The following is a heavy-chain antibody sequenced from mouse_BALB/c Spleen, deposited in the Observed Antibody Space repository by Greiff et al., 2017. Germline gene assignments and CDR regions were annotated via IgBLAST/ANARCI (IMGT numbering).Heavy chain of an antibody. CDR1: GYTFTDYA. CDR3: AKELGGDGSSSYWYFDV. J-gene: IGHJ1*01. Sequence: VQLQQSGAELVRPGVSVKISCKGSGYTFTDYAMHWVKQSHAKSLEWIGVISTYYGDASYNQKFKGKATMTVDKSSSTAYMELARLTSEDSAIYSGAKELGGDGSSSYWYFDVWGAGTTVTVSS. CDR2: ISTYYGDA. V-gene: IGHV1-67*01. D-gene: IGHD1-1*01.